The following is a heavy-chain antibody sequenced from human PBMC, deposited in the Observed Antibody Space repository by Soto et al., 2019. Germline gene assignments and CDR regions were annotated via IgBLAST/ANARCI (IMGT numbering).Heavy chain of an antibody. Sequence: PSETLSLTCTVSGGSISNSIYYWAWIRQPPGKGLEWIGSMYYTGSTYYSPALKSRVTMSVDTSRNHFSLKLSSVTAADTAVYYCARGGYYDSSGYYGYWGQGTLVTVSS. J-gene: IGHJ4*02. CDR1: GGSISNSIYY. CDR3: ARGGYYDSSGYYGY. V-gene: IGHV4-39*02. D-gene: IGHD3-22*01. CDR2: MYYTGST.